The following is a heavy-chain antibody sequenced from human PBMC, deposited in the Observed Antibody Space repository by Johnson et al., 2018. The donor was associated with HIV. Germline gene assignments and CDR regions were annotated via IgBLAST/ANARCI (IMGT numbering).Heavy chain of an antibody. D-gene: IGHD1-26*01. Sequence: VQLVESGGDLVQPGGSLRLSCMGSGLTFSHNWMSWVRQAPGKGPEWVANINHYVSAIHYVDSVKGRFTISRDNAKRSLFLQMNSLRVEDTAVYYCARSYRSGSYHGGGWKAFDIWGQGTMVTVSS. V-gene: IGHV3-7*01. J-gene: IGHJ3*02. CDR3: ARSYRSGSYHGGGWKAFDI. CDR2: INHYVSAI. CDR1: GLTFSHNW.